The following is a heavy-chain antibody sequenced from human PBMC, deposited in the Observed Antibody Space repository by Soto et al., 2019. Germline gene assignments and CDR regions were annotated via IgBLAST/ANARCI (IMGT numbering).Heavy chain of an antibody. J-gene: IGHJ4*02. CDR1: GFTFSRYA. CDR3: AKAGSIVLGVIITSYPIDY. CDR2: ISGSGGST. V-gene: IGHV3-23*01. Sequence: EVQLLESGGGLVQPGGSLRLSCAASGFTFSRYAMSWVRQAAGKGLEWVSAISGSGGSTYYADSVKGRFTISRDNSKNTLYLQMNSLRAEDTTVYHGAKAGSIVLGVIITSYPIDYWCQGSLVTVSS. D-gene: IGHD3-10*01.